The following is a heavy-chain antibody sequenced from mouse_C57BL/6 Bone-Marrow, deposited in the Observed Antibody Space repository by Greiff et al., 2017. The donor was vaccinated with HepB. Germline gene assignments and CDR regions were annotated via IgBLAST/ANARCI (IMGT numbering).Heavy chain of an antibody. CDR1: GYTFTSYW. Sequence: QVQLKQPGAELVKPGASVKLSCKASGYTFTSYWMHWVKQRPGQGLEWIGMIHPNSGSTNYNEKFKSKATLTVDKSSSTAYMQLSSLTSEDSAVYYCARFQGGHYWYFDVWGTGTTVTVSS. D-gene: IGHD3-2*02. CDR3: ARFQGGHYWYFDV. V-gene: IGHV1-64*01. CDR2: IHPNSGST. J-gene: IGHJ1*03.